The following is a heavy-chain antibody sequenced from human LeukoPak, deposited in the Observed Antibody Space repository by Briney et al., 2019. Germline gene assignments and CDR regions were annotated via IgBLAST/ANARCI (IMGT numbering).Heavy chain of an antibody. V-gene: IGHV4-34*01. CDR1: GGSFSGYY. CDR3: ARDKWWSYGMDV. CDR2: INHSGST. D-gene: IGHD2-15*01. Sequence: SETLSLTCAVYGGSFSGYYWSWIRQPPGKGLEWIGEINHSGSTNYNPSLKSRVTISVDTSKNQFSLKLSSVTAADTAVYYCARDKWWSYGMDVWGQGTTVTVSS. J-gene: IGHJ6*02.